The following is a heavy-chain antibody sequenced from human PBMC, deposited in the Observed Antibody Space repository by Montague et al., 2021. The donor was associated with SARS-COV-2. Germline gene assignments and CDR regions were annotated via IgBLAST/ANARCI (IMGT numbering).Heavy chain of an antibody. V-gene: IGHV4-34*01. CDR1: GGSFSGYY. D-gene: IGHD3-22*01. CDR2: INHSGST. J-gene: IGHJ2*01. CDR3: ARGAPTITLIVVVITGAGWYFDP. Sequence: SETLSLTCAVHGGSFSGYYWSWIRQPPGKGLEWIGEINHSGSTNYNPSLKSRVFISVDTSKNQFSLKLSSVTAADTAVYYCARGAPTITLIVVVITGAGWYFDPWGRGTLVTVSS.